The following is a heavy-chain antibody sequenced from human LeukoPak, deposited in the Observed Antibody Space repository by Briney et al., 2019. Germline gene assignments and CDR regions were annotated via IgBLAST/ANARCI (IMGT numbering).Heavy chain of an antibody. J-gene: IGHJ4*02. CDR2: IKPDGSEK. V-gene: IGHV3-7*01. CDR1: GFTFSTYS. Sequence: GGSLRLSCAASGFTFSTYSMNWVRQAPGKGLEWVANIKPDGSEKYSVDSVKGRFTISRDNAKNSLYLQMSSLRAEDTAVYYCVRGTRTFRYWGQGTLVTVSS. D-gene: IGHD3-3*02. CDR3: VRGTRTFRY.